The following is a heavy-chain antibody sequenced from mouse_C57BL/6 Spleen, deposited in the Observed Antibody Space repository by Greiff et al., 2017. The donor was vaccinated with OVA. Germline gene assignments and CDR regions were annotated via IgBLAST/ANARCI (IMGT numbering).Heavy chain of an antibody. D-gene: IGHD2-5*01. V-gene: IGHV5-17*01. CDR1: GFTFSDYG. Sequence: EVKLVESGGGLVKPGGSLKLSCAASGFTFSDYGMHWVRQAPEKGLEWVAYISSGSSTIYYADTVKGRFTISRDNAKNTLFLQMTSLRSEDTAMYYCARAALYYSNRYYAMDYWGQGTSVTVSS. CDR2: ISSGSSTI. J-gene: IGHJ4*01. CDR3: ARAALYYSNRYYAMDY.